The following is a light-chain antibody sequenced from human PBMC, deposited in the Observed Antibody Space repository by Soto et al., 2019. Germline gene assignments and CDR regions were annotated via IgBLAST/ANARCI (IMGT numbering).Light chain of an antibody. CDR2: DTS. CDR3: QQFDDSVT. V-gene: IGKV3-11*01. Sequence: VLTQSPATLSLSPGERATLSCRASQSVSSYLAWYQQKPGQAPRLLIYDTSNRATGVPARFSGSGSGTEFPLTISSLQSEDSAVYYCQQFDDSVTFGQGTRLEIK. CDR1: QSVSSY. J-gene: IGKJ5*01.